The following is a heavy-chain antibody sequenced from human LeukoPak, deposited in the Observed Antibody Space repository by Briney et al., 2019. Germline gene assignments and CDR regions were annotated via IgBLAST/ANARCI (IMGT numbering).Heavy chain of an antibody. J-gene: IGHJ6*02. CDR1: GYTFTSYY. CDR3: ARVPAAIWWGYYYYGMDV. CDR2: INPSGGST. Sequence: ASVKVSCKASGYTFTSYYMHWVRQAPGQGLEWMGIINPSGGSTSYAQKFQGRVTMTRDTSTSTAYMELRSLRSDDTAVYYCARVPAAIWWGYYYYGMDVWGQGTTVTVSS. V-gene: IGHV1-46*01. D-gene: IGHD2-2*01.